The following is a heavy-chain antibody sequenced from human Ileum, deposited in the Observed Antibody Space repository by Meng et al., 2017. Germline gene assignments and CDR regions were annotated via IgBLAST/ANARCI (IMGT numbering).Heavy chain of an antibody. CDR2: IDPGNGNR. Sequence: QVQPVQSGIEGKTPGASATVSCKPSGYTFTTFGISWVRQAPGQGLEWMGWIDPGNGNRNFAQKFQDRITLTTDTTTTTAYMELRSLRSDDTAIFYCARDRQWVFDYWGQGTLVTVSS. D-gene: IGHD6-19*01. V-gene: IGHV1-18*01. CDR1: GYTFTTFG. CDR3: ARDRQWVFDY. J-gene: IGHJ4*02.